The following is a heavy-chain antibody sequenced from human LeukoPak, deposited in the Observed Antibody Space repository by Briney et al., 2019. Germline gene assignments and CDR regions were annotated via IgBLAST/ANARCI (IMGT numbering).Heavy chain of an antibody. V-gene: IGHV3-23*01. CDR2: ISHIVGST. Sequence: GGSLRLSCAASGFTFSSYGMNWVRQAPGKGLEWVSTISHIVGSTYYADSVKGRFTISRDNSKNTLYLQLNSLRADDTAVYYCAKDVYDFWSGFDSWGQGTLVTVSS. CDR1: GFTFSSYG. CDR3: AKDVYDFWSGFDS. D-gene: IGHD3-3*01. J-gene: IGHJ4*02.